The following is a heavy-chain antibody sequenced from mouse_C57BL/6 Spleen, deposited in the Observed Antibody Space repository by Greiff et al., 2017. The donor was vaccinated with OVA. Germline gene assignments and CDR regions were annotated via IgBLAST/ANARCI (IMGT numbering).Heavy chain of an antibody. CDR1: GYAFSSSW. CDR2: IYPGDGDT. CDR3: ARRDSSCYFDY. J-gene: IGHJ2*01. Sequence: QVQLQQSGPELVKPGASVTISCKASGYAFSSSWMNWVKQRPGKGLEWIGRIYPGDGDTNYNGKFKGKATLTADKSSSTAYMQLSSLTSEDSAVYIGARRDSSCYFDYWGQGTTLTVSS. V-gene: IGHV1-82*01. D-gene: IGHD3-2*02.